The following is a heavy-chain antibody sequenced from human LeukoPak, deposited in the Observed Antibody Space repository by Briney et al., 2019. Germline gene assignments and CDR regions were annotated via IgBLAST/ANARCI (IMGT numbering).Heavy chain of an antibody. D-gene: IGHD3-10*01. J-gene: IGHJ4*02. CDR2: INPNSGGT. V-gene: IGHV1-2*02. CDR1: GYTFTSYG. CDR3: ARVKGGYYYGSGSYYITAGPFDY. Sequence: GASVKVSCKASGYTFTSYGISWVRQAPGQGLEWMGWINPNSGGTNYAQKFQGRVTMTRDTSISTAYMELSRLRSEDTAVYYCARVKGGYYYGSGSYYITAGPFDYWGQGTLVTVSS.